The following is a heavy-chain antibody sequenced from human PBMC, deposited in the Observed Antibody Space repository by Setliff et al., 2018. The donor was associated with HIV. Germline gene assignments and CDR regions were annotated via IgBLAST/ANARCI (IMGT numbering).Heavy chain of an antibody. D-gene: IGHD2-15*01. CDR3: ARAGVVEGYYYYYYMDV. Sequence: PGGSLRLSCAASGFTFSSYGMNWVRQAPGKGLEWVSSISSGSSYIYYADSVRGRFTISRDDAEKSVYLQMNSLRVEDTAVYYCARAGVVEGYYYYYYMDVWGKGTTVTVSS. V-gene: IGHV3-21*01. CDR2: ISSGSSYI. J-gene: IGHJ6*03. CDR1: GFTFSSYG.